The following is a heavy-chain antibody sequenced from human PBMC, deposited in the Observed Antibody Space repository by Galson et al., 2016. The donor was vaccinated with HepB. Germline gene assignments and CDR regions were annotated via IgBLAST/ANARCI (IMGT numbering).Heavy chain of an antibody. J-gene: IGHJ6*02. V-gene: IGHV3-30-3*01. CDR2: ISLDGSNE. CDR3: ARDTLPFGDFKYGMDV. CDR1: GFTFNSYA. D-gene: IGHD4-17*01. Sequence: SLRLSCAASGFTFNSYAIHWVRQAPGQGLEWVAVISLDGSNEHYADSVKGRFTVSRDNSKNTVSLQMNSLRREDTAIYYCARDTLPFGDFKYGMDVWGQGTTVSVSS.